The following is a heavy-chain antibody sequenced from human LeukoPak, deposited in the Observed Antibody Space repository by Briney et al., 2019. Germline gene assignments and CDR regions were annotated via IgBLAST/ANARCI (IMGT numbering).Heavy chain of an antibody. CDR3: ARDQLRDIEVMVYPMGDY. J-gene: IGHJ4*02. D-gene: IGHD2-8*01. CDR1: GFTFNNYG. Sequence: PGGSLRLSCTVSGFTFNNYGMHWVRQAPGKGLEWVALISYDGSIKYYADTVKGRFTISRDNSKNTLYLQMNSLRRDDTAVYFCARDQLRDIEVMVYPMGDYWGQGTLVTVSS. V-gene: IGHV3-30*03. CDR2: ISYDGSIK.